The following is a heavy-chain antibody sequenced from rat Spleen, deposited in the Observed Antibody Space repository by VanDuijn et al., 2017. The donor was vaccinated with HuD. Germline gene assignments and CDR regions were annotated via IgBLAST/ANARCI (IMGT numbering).Heavy chain of an antibody. CDR2: ISDDGSST. V-gene: IGHV5-20*01. CDR3: TTATEGTLDY. CDR1: GFTFSDYY. Sequence: EVQLVESDGGLVQPGRSLKLSCAASGFTFSDYYMAWVRQAPTKGLEWVATISDDGSSTYYRDSVKGLFTISRDNAKSTLYMQKDSLRSEDTATYYSTTATEGTLDYWGQGVMVTVSS. J-gene: IGHJ2*01. D-gene: IGHD1-11*01.